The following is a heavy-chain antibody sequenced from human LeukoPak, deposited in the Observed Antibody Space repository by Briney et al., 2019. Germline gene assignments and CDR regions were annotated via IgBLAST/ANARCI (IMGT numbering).Heavy chain of an antibody. D-gene: IGHD5-24*01. V-gene: IGHV3-23*01. CDR1: GFSFSTYD. CDR2: ISTTGGYT. Sequence: PGGSLRLSCVGSGFSFSTYDMGWVRQTPGKGLEWVSAISTTGGYTEDADSVKGRFTISRDNSQNTLFLQMHSLRAEDTAVYYCAKEPDTIKFPFDIWGQGTLVTVSP. J-gene: IGHJ4*02. CDR3: AKEPDTIKFPFDI.